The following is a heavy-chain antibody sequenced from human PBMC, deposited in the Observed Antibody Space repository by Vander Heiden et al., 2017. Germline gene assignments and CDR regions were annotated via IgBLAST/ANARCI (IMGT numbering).Heavy chain of an antibody. Sequence: EVQLLESGGGLVQPGGSLRLTCVASGFPLSSYAMGWVRQAPGKGLEWVSAISGSGGRTYYADAVKRRCTISRDNSKNTLYPQMKRMRAEETAVYYYANSPSGVVTAPLDYWGQGTLVTVCS. V-gene: IGHV3-23*01. CDR2: ISGSGGRT. CDR1: GFPLSSYA. D-gene: IGHD2-21*02. CDR3: ANSPSGVVTAPLDY. J-gene: IGHJ4*02.